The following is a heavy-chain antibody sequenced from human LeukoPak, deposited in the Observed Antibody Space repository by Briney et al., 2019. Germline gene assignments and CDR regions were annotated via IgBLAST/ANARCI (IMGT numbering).Heavy chain of an antibody. V-gene: IGHV1-46*01. J-gene: IGHJ4*02. D-gene: IGHD1-1*01. Sequence: GSVKVSCKASGYTFTSYYMHWVRQAPGQGPEGMGIINPRGGSTDYAQMFQGRVTITSDTATRKIYMELKSLRADGTGVYFFARVGITAATADYWGQGALVTLSS. CDR1: GYTFTSYY. CDR3: ARVGITAATADY. CDR2: INPRGGST.